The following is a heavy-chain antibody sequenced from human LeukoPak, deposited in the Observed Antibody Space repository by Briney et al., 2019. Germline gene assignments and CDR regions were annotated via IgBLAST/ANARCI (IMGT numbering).Heavy chain of an antibody. CDR3: ARDGTHYDILTGRTTYGMDV. J-gene: IGHJ6*02. CDR2: IIPILGIA. D-gene: IGHD3-9*01. Sequence: SVKVSCKASGGTFSSYAISWVRQAPGQGLEWMGRIIPILGIANYAQKFQGRVTITADKSTGTAYMERSSLRSEDTAVYYCARDGTHYDILTGRTTYGMDVWGQGTTVTVSS. V-gene: IGHV1-69*04. CDR1: GGTFSSYA.